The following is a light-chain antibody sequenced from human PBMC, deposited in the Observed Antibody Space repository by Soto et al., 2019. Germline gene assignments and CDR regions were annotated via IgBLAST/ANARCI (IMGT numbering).Light chain of an antibody. J-gene: IGKJ1*01. V-gene: IGKV1-5*03. CDR2: MAS. Sequence: DIKMTQSPSSLSVCVGDRVRITCRASQAIRSALGWYQQKPGKVPKLLIYMASILQSGVPSRFSGSGSGTDFTLTISSLQPEDFATYYCLLYYSYSEAFGQGTKVDIK. CDR1: QAIRSA. CDR3: LLYYSYSEA.